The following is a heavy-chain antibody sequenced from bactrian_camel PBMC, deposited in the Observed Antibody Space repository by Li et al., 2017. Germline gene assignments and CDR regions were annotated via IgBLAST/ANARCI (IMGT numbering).Heavy chain of an antibody. CDR2: IFLDGRT. CDR3: AAGYCQGGAPYNIDVEI. V-gene: IGHV3S53*01. J-gene: IGHJ2*01. Sequence: QVQLVESGGGSVQAGGSLKLSCAVSGYNAPWRLMGWFRQTPGKDREEVADIFLDGRTTYLDSVKGRLVISKDNVKNTLYLQMNDLQVEDTAMYYCAAGYCQGGAPYNIDVEIWGQGTQVTVS. D-gene: IGHD1*01. CDR1: GYNAPWRL.